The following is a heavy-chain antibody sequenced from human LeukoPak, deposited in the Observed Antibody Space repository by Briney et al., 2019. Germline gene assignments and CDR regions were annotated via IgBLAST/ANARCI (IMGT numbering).Heavy chain of an antibody. CDR2: ISSSSSYI. D-gene: IGHD3-10*01. CDR1: GFSFSSYS. V-gene: IGHV3-21*01. Sequence: GGSLRLSCAASGFSFSSYSMNWVRQAPGKGLEWVSSISSSSSYIYYADSVKGRFTISRDNAKNSLYLQMNSLRAEDTAVYYCAKDRVITMVRGAPEDYWGQGTLVTVSS. CDR3: AKDRVITMVRGAPEDY. J-gene: IGHJ4*02.